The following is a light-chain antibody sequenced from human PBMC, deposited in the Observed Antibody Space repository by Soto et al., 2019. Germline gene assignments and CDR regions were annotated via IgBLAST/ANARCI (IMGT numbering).Light chain of an antibody. V-gene: IGKV3-20*01. CDR1: QSVSSNY. CDR3: QQCGSSPQT. J-gene: IGKJ1*01. CDR2: GAS. Sequence: EIVLTQSPGTLSLSPGERATLSCRASQSVSSNYLAWYQQKPGQAPRLLIFGASSRATGMPDRFSGSGSGTDFTLTISRLEPEDFAVYYCQQCGSSPQTFGQGTKV.